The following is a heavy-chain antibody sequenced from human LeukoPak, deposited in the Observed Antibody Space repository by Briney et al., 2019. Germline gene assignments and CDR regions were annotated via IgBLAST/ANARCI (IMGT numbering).Heavy chain of an antibody. J-gene: IGHJ4*02. D-gene: IGHD3-10*01. CDR2: IYYGGST. CDR1: GVSISSSSYY. CDR3: SAGDPFDY. Sequence: SETLSLTCTVSGVSISSSSYYWGWIRPPPGKGLEWIGSIYYGGSTYYNPSLKSRVTISVDTSKNQFSLKLSSVTAADTAVYYCSAGDPFDYWGQGTLVTVSS. V-gene: IGHV4-39*01.